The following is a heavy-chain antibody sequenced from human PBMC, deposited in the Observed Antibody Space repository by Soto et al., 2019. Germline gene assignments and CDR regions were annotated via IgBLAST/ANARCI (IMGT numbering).Heavy chain of an antibody. Sequence: EVQLVESGGGLVKPGGSLRLSCAASGFSFSNAWMKWVRQAPGKGLEWVGRIKSEANGGTTDHAAAVKGRFIISRDDSKNMLCLQMDSLITEDSAVYYCAYCRDRSARHVDSWGQGTLVTVSS. CDR2: IKSEANGGTT. V-gene: IGHV3-15*07. J-gene: IGHJ4*02. CDR1: GFSFSNAW. D-gene: IGHD3-22*01. CDR3: AYCRDRSARHVDS.